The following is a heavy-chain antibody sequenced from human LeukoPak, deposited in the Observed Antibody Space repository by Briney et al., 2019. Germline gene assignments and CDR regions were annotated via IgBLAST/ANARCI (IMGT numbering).Heavy chain of an antibody. CDR1: GYTFTGYY. J-gene: IGHJ4*02. CDR2: INPNSGGT. D-gene: IGHD5-18*01. CDR3: ASGYSYPLDY. V-gene: IGHV1-2*02. Sequence: ASVKVSCTASGYTFTGYYMHWVRQAPGQGLEWMGWINPNSGGTNYAQKFQGRVTITADESTSTAYMELSSLRSEDTAVYYCASGYSYPLDYWGQGTLVTVSS.